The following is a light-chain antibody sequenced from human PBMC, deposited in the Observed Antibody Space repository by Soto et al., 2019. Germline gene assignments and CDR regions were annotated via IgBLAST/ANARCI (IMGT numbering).Light chain of an antibody. Sequence: QSALTQPASVSGSPGQSITIYCTGSSSAVGCYRLVSWYQCHPGKVPKLIIYEGSKRPSGVSNRFSGSEPGNTASLTISGLQAEDEDDYYCCSSAPSRTVVFGTGTKLTVL. CDR1: SSAVGCYRL. J-gene: IGLJ1*01. V-gene: IGLV2-23*01. CDR3: CSSAPSRTVV. CDR2: EGS.